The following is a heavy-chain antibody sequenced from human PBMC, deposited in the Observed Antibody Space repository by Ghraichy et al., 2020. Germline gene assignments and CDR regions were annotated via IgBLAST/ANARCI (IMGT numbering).Heavy chain of an antibody. D-gene: IGHD6-13*01. J-gene: IGHJ3*02. CDR1: GFTFRSYW. CDR3: SRGLRDSSRWYSVDFFQDAFDI. V-gene: IGHV3-7*03. CDR2: IKPAGSEK. Sequence: GGSLRLSCAASGFTFRSYWMTWVRQAPGKGLEWVANIKPAGSEKHYVDSVKGRFTISRDNAKNSLYLQMNRLRAEDTAVYYCSRGLRDSSRWYSVDFFQDAFDIWGQGTMVSVSS.